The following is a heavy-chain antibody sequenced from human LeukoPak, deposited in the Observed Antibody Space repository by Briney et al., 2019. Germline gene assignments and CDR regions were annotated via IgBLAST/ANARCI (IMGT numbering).Heavy chain of an antibody. D-gene: IGHD3-22*01. Sequence: ASVKVSCKASGYTFTGYYMHWVRQAPGQGLEWMGWINPNSGDTNYAQKLQGRVTMTTDTSTSTAYMELRSLRSDDTAVYYCARDAHYYDSSGYYHIWGQGTMVTVSS. CDR3: ARDAHYYDSSGYYHI. J-gene: IGHJ3*02. V-gene: IGHV1-2*02. CDR2: INPNSGDT. CDR1: GYTFTGYY.